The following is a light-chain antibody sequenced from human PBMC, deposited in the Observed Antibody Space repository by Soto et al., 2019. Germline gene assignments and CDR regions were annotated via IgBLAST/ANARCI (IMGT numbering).Light chain of an antibody. CDR2: DVT. Sequence: QSALTQHRSVSGSPGHSVTISCTGSSSDVGGYNFVSWFQLHPGQAPKLMIYDVTKRPSGVPARFSGSKSGNTASLTISGLQAEYEAEYYCCAYAGSDTFLFGGGTKLTVL. CDR1: SSDVGGYNF. CDR3: CAYAGSDTFL. J-gene: IGLJ2*01. V-gene: IGLV2-11*01.